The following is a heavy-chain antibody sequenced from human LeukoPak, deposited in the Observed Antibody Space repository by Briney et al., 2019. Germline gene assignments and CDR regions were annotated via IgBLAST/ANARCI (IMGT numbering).Heavy chain of an antibody. D-gene: IGHD1-26*01. CDR3: ARLRWQLVGPYFDY. CDR2: IYSSGNT. CDR1: GDSISTYY. J-gene: IGHJ4*02. V-gene: IGHV4-59*01. Sequence: TSETLSLTCSFSGDSISTYYWSWIRQSPGKGLEWIGHIYSSGNTDYNSSLKSRVTISVDTSKSQFSLRLSSVTATDTAVYYCARLRWQLVGPYFDYWGQGIVVTVSS.